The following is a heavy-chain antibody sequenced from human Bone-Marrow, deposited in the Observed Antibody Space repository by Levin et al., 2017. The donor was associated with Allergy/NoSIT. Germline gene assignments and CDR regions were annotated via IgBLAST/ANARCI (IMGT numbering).Heavy chain of an antibody. J-gene: IGHJ5*02. CDR2: MFYTGTT. CDR3: ARVVPERQFDP. V-gene: IGHV4-59*01. Sequence: ESLKISCSVSDDSISSFYWSWLRQPPGKDLEWIAYMFYTGTTNYNPSLKSRVTMSVDTSKSQFSLKLSSVTAADTAVYYCARVVPERQFDPWGQGTLVIVSS. CDR1: DDSISSFY.